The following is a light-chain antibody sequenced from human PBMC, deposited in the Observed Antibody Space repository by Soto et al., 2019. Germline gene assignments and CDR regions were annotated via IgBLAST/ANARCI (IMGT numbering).Light chain of an antibody. Sequence: EIVLTQSPGTLSLSPGERATLSCRASQSISNSYLAWYQQKPGQAPRLLIYGASSRATGIPDRFSGSGSGTDFTLTISSLEPEDFAVYYCHQYGGSSPFGGGTKVEIK. CDR2: GAS. CDR1: QSISNSY. J-gene: IGKJ4*01. CDR3: HQYGGSSP. V-gene: IGKV3-20*01.